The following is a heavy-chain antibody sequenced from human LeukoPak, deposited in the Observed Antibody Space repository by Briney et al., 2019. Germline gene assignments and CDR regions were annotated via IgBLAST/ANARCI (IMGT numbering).Heavy chain of an antibody. Sequence: GASVKVSCKASGYTFTDYYMHWVRQAPGQGREWMGWINPNSRGTHYAQNFQGRITITTDTSITTAYMELSSLTSDDTAVYYCVRSMGDWFDPCGQGSLVTVSS. D-gene: IGHD5-24*01. CDR2: INPNSRGT. CDR3: VRSMGDWFDP. J-gene: IGHJ5*02. V-gene: IGHV1-2*02. CDR1: GYTFTDYY.